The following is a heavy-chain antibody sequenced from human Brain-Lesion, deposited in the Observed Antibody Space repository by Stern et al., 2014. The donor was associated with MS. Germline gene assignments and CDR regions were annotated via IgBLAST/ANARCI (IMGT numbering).Heavy chain of an antibody. CDR1: GGSISSSNW. J-gene: IGHJ4*02. Sequence: VQLVESGPGLVKPSGTLSLTCAVSGGSISSSNWGSWVRQSPGKGLEWIGESDHSGSTIYNPSPKSRVPVSVANPKTRSSLTLGSVPAADTAVYFCARFPASRPHVFDSWGQGTLVTVSS. V-gene: IGHV4-4*02. CDR3: ARFPASRPHVFDS. D-gene: IGHD6-13*01. CDR2: SDHSGST.